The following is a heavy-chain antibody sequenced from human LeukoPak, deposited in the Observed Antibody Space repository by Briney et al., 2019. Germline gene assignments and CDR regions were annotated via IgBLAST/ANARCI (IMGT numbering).Heavy chain of an antibody. Sequence: GGSLRLSCAASGFPFSIYWMTWVRQAPGKGLEWVAAIQYDGSIEYYADSVKGRFTISRDDSKNTLYLQMNSLRAEDTAVYYCARDSCSRPSCYDYRGQGTLVTVSS. CDR1: GFPFSIYW. J-gene: IGHJ4*02. V-gene: IGHV3-30*03. CDR3: ARDSCSRPSCYDY. D-gene: IGHD2-2*01. CDR2: IQYDGSIE.